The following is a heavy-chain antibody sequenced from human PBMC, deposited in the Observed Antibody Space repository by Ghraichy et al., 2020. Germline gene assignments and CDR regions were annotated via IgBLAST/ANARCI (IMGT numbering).Heavy chain of an antibody. Sequence: ETLSLTCAASGFTFSSYAMSWVRQAPGKGLEWVSAISGSGGNTYYADSVKGRFTFSRDNSKNTLYLQMNSLRAEDTAEYYCAKDGGRGGGSCFHHWGQGTLVTVAS. J-gene: IGHJ1*01. CDR1: GFTFSSYA. D-gene: IGHD2-15*01. CDR2: ISGSGGNT. CDR3: AKDGGRGGGSCFHH. V-gene: IGHV3-23*01.